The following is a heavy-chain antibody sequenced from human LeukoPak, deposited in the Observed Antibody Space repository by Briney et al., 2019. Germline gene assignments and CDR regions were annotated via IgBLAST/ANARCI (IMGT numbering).Heavy chain of an antibody. CDR2: ISGSGGST. CDR3: AKDLYDSPEPY. J-gene: IGHJ4*02. D-gene: IGHD3-22*01. CDR1: GFTFSSYA. V-gene: IGHV3-23*01. Sequence: PGGSLRLSCAASGFTFSSYAMSWVRQAPGKGLGWVSAISGSGGSTYYADSVKGRFTTSRDNSKNTLYLQMNSLRAEDTAVYYCAKDLYDSPEPYWGQGTLVTVSS.